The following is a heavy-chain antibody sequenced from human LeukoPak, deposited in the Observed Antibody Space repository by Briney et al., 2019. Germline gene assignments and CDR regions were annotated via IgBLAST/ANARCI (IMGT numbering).Heavy chain of an antibody. CDR1: GGSISSYY. D-gene: IGHD6-13*01. CDR3: ARGRSWYYFDY. CDR2: IYYSGST. Sequence: SETLSLTCTVSGGSISSYYWSWIRQPPGKGLEWIGYIYYSGSTNYNPSLKSRVTISVDTSKNQISLKLSSVTAADTAVYYCARGRSWYYFDYWGQGTLVTVSS. V-gene: IGHV4-59*01. J-gene: IGHJ4*02.